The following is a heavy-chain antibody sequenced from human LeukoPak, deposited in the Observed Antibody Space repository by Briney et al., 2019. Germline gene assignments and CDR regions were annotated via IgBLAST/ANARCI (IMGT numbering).Heavy chain of an antibody. D-gene: IGHD2-2*02. CDR2: IYDSGST. J-gene: IGHJ6*03. Sequence: SETLSLTCSVSGGSISSGDYSWTWIRQHPGMRLEWIGYIYDSGSTHPNPALKSRVTISVDTSKNQFSLKLSSVTAADTAVYYCARGVVPAAISYYYMDVWGKGTTVTVSS. CDR1: GGSISSGDYS. V-gene: IGHV4-31*03. CDR3: ARGVVPAAISYYYMDV.